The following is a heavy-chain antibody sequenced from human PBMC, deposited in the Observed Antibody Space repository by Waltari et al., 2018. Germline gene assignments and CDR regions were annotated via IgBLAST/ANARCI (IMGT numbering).Heavy chain of an antibody. V-gene: IGHV4-59*01. CDR2: IYSSGST. CDR3: ARASEQWLVLGAFDI. D-gene: IGHD6-19*01. Sequence: QVQLQESGPGLVKPSETLSLTCTVSGGSISSYYWSWLRQPPGKGLEWIGYIYSSGSTNYNPSLKSRVTISVDTSKNQFSLKLSSVTAADTAVDYCARASEQWLVLGAFDIWGQGTMVTVSS. J-gene: IGHJ3*02. CDR1: GGSISSYY.